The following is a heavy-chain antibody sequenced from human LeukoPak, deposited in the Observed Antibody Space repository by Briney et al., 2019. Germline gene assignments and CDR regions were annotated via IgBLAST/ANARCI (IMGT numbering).Heavy chain of an antibody. Sequence: PGGSLRLSCAASGFTFSTYGMSWVRQAPGKGLEWVSGISWNGGSTGYADSVKGRFTVSRDNAKNSLYLQMNSLRAEDTALYHCARAILPAAIWSASDIWGQGTMVTVSS. CDR3: ARAILPAAIWSASDI. CDR2: ISWNGGST. V-gene: IGHV3-20*01. D-gene: IGHD2-2*01. J-gene: IGHJ3*02. CDR1: GFTFSTYG.